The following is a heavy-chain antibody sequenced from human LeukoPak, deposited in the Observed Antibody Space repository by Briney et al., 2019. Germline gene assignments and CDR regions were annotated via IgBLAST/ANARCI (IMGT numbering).Heavy chain of an antibody. Sequence: XXQAPGXGXVWVSRINNDGSSTSYADSVKGRFTISRDNAKNTLYLQMNSLRAEDTAVYYCARAPYYYYMDVWGKGTTVTVSS. V-gene: IGHV3-74*01. CDR3: ARAPYYYYMDV. CDR2: INNDGSST. J-gene: IGHJ6*03.